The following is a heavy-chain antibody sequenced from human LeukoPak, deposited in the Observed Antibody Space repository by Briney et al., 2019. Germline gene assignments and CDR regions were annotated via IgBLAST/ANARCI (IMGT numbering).Heavy chain of an antibody. V-gene: IGHV4-59*08. Sequence: SETLSLTCTVSGGSISNYYWTWIRQPPGRGLEWIGYISYSERTNYNPSLKSRVTISVDTSKNQFSLKLSSVTAADTAVYYCARAETFPVGIFDYWGQGTLVTVSS. CDR2: ISYSERT. D-gene: IGHD2-21*01. J-gene: IGHJ4*02. CDR3: ARAETFPVGIFDY. CDR1: GGSISNYY.